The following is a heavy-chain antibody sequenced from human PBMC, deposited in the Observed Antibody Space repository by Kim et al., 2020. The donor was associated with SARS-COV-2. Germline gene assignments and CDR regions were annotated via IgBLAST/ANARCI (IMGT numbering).Heavy chain of an antibody. CDR3: AKVIGGSGSYYNVPIDY. D-gene: IGHD3-10*01. V-gene: IGHV3-30*02. Sequence: VKRRFTNTRDNSKKTLYLQMNSLRAEDTAVYYCAKVIGGSGSYYNVPIDYWGQGTLVTVSS. J-gene: IGHJ4*02.